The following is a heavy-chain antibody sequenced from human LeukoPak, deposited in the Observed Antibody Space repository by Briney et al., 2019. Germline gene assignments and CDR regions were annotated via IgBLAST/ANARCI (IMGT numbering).Heavy chain of an antibody. D-gene: IGHD3-16*02. CDR3: ARAAALYDYVWGSYRPPLDAFDI. CDR1: GFTVSSNY. Sequence: TGGSLRLSCAASGFTVSSNYMSWVRQAPGKGLEWVSVIYSGGSTYYADSVKGRFTISRDNSKNTLYLQMNSLRAEDTAVYYCARAAALYDYVWGSYRPPLDAFDIWGQGTMVTVSS. J-gene: IGHJ3*02. CDR2: IYSGGST. V-gene: IGHV3-53*01.